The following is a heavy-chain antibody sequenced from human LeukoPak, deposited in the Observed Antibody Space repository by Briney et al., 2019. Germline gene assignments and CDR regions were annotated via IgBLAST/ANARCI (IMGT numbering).Heavy chain of an antibody. Sequence: ASVKVSCKASGYTFTSYGISWVRQAPGQGLEWMGWISAYNGNTNYAQKLQGRVTMTTGTSTSTAYMELRSLRSDDTAVYYCARVPDSSGWYESYYYYMDVWGKGTTVTVSS. V-gene: IGHV1-18*01. J-gene: IGHJ6*03. D-gene: IGHD6-19*01. CDR1: GYTFTSYG. CDR3: ARVPDSSGWYESYYYYMDV. CDR2: ISAYNGNT.